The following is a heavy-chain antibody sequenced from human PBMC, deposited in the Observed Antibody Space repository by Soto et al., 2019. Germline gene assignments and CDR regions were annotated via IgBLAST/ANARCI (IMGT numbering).Heavy chain of an antibody. J-gene: IGHJ6*02. CDR3: AGLAPMVRNYYYYYGMDV. Sequence: GGSLRLSCAASGFTFSSYSMNWVRQAPGKGLEWASYISSSSSTIYYADSVKGRFTISRDNAKNSLYLQMNSLRAEDTAVYYCAGLAPMVRNYYYYYGMDVWGQGTTVTVSS. D-gene: IGHD2-21*01. CDR1: GFTFSSYS. V-gene: IGHV3-48*01. CDR2: ISSSSSTI.